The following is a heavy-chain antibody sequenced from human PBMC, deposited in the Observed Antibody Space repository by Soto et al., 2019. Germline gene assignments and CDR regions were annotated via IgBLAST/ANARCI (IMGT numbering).Heavy chain of an antibody. Sequence: QVQLVQSGAEVKKPGSSVKVSCKASGGTFSSYTISWVRQAPGQGLEWMGRIIPILGIANYAQKFQGRVTXTXXKSTSTAYMEPSSLRSEDTAVYYCARGAEDYGMDVWGQGATVTVSS. V-gene: IGHV1-69*02. J-gene: IGHJ6*02. CDR1: GGTFSSYT. CDR2: IIPILGIA. CDR3: ARGAEDYGMDV.